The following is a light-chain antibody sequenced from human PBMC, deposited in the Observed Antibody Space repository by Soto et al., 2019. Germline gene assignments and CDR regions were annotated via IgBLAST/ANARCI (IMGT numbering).Light chain of an antibody. J-gene: IGKJ4*01. V-gene: IGKV4-1*01. CDR2: WAS. CDR3: QNYCCSAFT. CDR1: RSILYSSKNKNY. Sequence: DIVMTQSPDSLAVSLGERATINCKSSRSILYSSKNKNYLAWYRQKPGQPPKLLTYWASTPESGVPDRISGSGSETDFNLTISSLKGEDVAVYYCQNYCCSAFTFGGRTKVEIK.